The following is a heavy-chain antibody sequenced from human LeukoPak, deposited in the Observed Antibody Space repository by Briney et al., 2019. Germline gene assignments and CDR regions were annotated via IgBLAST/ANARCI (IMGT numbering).Heavy chain of an antibody. CDR3: ASAVYYDFWSGTRLGPAYNWFDP. D-gene: IGHD3-3*01. CDR1: GGSISSGGYS. V-gene: IGHV4-30-2*01. CDR2: IYHSGST. J-gene: IGHJ5*02. Sequence: SETLSLTCAVSGGSISSGGYSWSWIRQPPGKGLEWIGYIYHSGSTYYNPSLKSRVTISVDRSKNQFSLKLSSVTAADTAVYYCASAVYYDFWSGTRLGPAYNWFDPWGQGTLVTVSS.